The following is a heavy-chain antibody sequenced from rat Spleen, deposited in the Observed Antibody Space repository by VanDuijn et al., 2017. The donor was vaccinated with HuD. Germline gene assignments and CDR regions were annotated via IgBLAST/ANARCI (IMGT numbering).Heavy chain of an antibody. CDR2: ISYDGSST. CDR1: GFTFTDYY. V-gene: IGHV5-29*01. D-gene: IGHD1-5*01. Sequence: EVQLVESDGGLVQPGRSLKLSCAASGFTFTDYYMAWVRQAPTKGLAWVATISYDGSSTYYRDSVKGRFTISRDNAKSTLYLQMDSLRSEDTATYYCARLGYNPFDSWGQGVMVTVSS. J-gene: IGHJ2*01. CDR3: ARLGYNPFDS.